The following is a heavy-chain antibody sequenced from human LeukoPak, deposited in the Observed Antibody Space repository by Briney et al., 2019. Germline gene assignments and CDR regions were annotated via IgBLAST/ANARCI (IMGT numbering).Heavy chain of an antibody. CDR3: ARMGYSSSLPDY. Sequence: GGSLRLSCAASGSSFSSYSMNWVRQAPGKGLEWVSSISSTSSYIHYADSVKGRFTISRDNAKNSLYLQMNSLRAEDKAVYYCARMGYSSSLPDYWGQGTLVTVSS. CDR1: GSSFSSYS. V-gene: IGHV3-21*01. D-gene: IGHD6-6*01. J-gene: IGHJ4*02. CDR2: ISSTSSYI.